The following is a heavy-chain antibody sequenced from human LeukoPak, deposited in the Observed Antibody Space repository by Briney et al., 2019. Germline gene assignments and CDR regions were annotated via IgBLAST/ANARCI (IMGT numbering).Heavy chain of an antibody. J-gene: IGHJ6*03. CDR2: INWNGGST. CDR1: GFTFGNYG. CDR3: ARDPYSGSYGNYYYYFMDV. V-gene: IGHV3-20*04. D-gene: IGHD1-26*01. Sequence: GGSLRLSCAASGFTFGNYGMSWVRQAPGKGLEWVSGINWNGGSTGYADSVEGRFTISRDNAKNSLYLQMNSLRAEDTAVYYCARDPYSGSYGNYYYYFMDVWGKGTTVTISS.